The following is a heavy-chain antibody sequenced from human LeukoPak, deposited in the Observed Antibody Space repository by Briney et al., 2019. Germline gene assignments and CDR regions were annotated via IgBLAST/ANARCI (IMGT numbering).Heavy chain of an antibody. D-gene: IGHD5-12*01. CDR3: AASYSGYDLGYYFDY. V-gene: IGHV4-59*01. CDR2: IFYSGST. J-gene: IGHJ4*02. Sequence: SETLSLTCTVSGGSISSYYWSWIRQPPGKGLEWIGYIFYSGSTKYNPSLKSRVTISVDTSKHQFSLKLSSVTAADTAVYYCAASYSGYDLGYYFDYWGQGTLVTVSP. CDR1: GGSISSYY.